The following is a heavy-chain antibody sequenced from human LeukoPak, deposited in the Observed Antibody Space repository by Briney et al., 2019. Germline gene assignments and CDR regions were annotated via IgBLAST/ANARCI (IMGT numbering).Heavy chain of an antibody. V-gene: IGHV3-33*01. CDR1: GFTFSGRG. CDR2: IRYDGSNK. Sequence: PGRSLRLSCAASGFTFSGRGMHWVRQAPGKELEWVTRIRYDGSNKYYADSVKGRFTISRDNSKNTLYLQMDSLRAEDTAVYYCARWTGYSNGWLDYWGQGILVTVSS. D-gene: IGHD6-19*01. CDR3: ARWTGYSNGWLDY. J-gene: IGHJ4*02.